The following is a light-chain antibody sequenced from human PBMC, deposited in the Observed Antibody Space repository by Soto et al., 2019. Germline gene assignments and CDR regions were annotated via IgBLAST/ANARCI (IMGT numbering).Light chain of an antibody. CDR2: DVT. CDR3: NSYRSGSTLV. V-gene: IGLV2-14*01. J-gene: IGLJ2*01. Sequence: QSALTQPASVSGSPGQSITISCTGTSSDVGGYNYIAWYQQHPGKAPKLMIYDVTNRPSGVSNRFSGSKSGNTASLTISGLQAEDEADYYCNSYRSGSTLVFGGGTKLTVL. CDR1: SSDVGGYNY.